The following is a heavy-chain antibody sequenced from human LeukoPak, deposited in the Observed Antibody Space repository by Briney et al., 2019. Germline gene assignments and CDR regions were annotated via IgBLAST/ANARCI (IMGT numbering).Heavy chain of an antibody. V-gene: IGHV4-59*01. CDR2: IYYSGST. CDR1: GGSISSYY. CDR3: ARVQGIFGVVTYYYYMDV. D-gene: IGHD3-3*01. J-gene: IGHJ6*03. Sequence: SETLSLTCTVSGGSISSYYWSWIRQPPGKGLEWIGYIYYSGSTNYNPSLKSRVTISVDTSKNQFSLKLSSVTAADTAVYYCARVQGIFGVVTYYYYMDVWGKGTTVTVSS.